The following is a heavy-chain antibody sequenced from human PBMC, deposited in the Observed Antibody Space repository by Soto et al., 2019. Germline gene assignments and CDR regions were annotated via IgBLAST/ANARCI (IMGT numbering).Heavy chain of an antibody. J-gene: IGHJ4*02. CDR1: GASIRSYY. V-gene: IGHV4-59*08. Sequence: SETLSLTCTVSGASIRSYYWSWIRQPPGKGLQWIGYIFSSGSTNYNPSLKSRVTISVNTSKNQFSLNLNSVTAADTAVYYCARQRRDFDYWGQGSLVTVSS. CDR3: ARQRRDFDY. CDR2: IFSSGST.